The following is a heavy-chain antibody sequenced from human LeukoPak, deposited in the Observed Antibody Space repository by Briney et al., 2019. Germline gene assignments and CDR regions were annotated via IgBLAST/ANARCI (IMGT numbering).Heavy chain of an antibody. CDR1: GFSLSTSGVG. CDR3: ARRYCSGGSCYLDY. Sequence: ESGPTLVNPTQTLTLTCTFSGFSLSTSGVGVGWIRQPPGKALEWLAPIYWDDDKRYSPSLKSRLTITKDTSKNQVVLTMTNMDPVDTATYYCARRYCSGGSCYLDYWGQGTLVTVSS. CDR2: IYWDDDK. V-gene: IGHV2-5*02. D-gene: IGHD2-15*01. J-gene: IGHJ4*02.